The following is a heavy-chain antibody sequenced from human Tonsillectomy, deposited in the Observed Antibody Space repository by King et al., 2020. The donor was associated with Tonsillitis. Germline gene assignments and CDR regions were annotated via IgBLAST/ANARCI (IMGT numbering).Heavy chain of an antibody. V-gene: IGHV3-23*04. D-gene: IGHD1-7*01. CDR2: IIGTGGST. J-gene: IGHJ6*02. CDR1: GFTFSSYA. Sequence: VQLVEYGGGLVQPGGSLRLSCAASGFTFSSYAMSWVRQVPGKGLEWVSTIIGTGGSTYYADSVKGRFIISRDNSKNTLFLQMNSLRAEDTVVYYCAKIIRELRVDYYGMDVWGQGTTVTVSS. CDR3: AKIIRELRVDYYGMDV.